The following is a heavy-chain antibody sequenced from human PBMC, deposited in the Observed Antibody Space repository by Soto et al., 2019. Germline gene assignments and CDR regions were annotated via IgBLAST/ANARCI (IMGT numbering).Heavy chain of an antibody. J-gene: IGHJ6*02. V-gene: IGHV4-34*01. CDR2: INHSGST. D-gene: IGHD3-3*01. CDR1: GGSFRGDY. CDR3: ARGRGVLRFLEWSTYGMDV. Sequence: SETLSLTCAVYGGSFRGDYWSWIRQPPGKGLEWIGEINHSGSTNYNPSLKSRVTISVDTSKNQFSLKLSSVTAADTAVYYRARGRGVLRFLEWSTYGMDVWGQGTTVTVSS.